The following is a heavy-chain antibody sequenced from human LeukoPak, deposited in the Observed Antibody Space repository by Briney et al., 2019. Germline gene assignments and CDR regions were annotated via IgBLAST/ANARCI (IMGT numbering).Heavy chain of an antibody. D-gene: IGHD5-18*01. CDR2: IYYSGST. CDR1: GGSISSYH. V-gene: IGHV4-59*01. Sequence: SETLSLTCTVSGGSISSYHWSWIRQPPGKGLEWIGYIYYSGSTNYNPSLKSRVTISVDTSKNQFSLKLSSVTAADTAVYYCAREDTAKDAFDIWGQGTMVTVSS. J-gene: IGHJ3*02. CDR3: AREDTAKDAFDI.